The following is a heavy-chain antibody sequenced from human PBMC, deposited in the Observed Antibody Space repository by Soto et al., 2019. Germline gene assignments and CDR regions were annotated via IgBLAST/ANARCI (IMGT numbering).Heavy chain of an antibody. Sequence: SETLSLTCAVYGGSFSGYYWSWIRQPPGKGLEWIGEINHSGSTNYNPSLKSRVTISVDTSKNQFSLKLSSVTAADTAVYYCARVRRYFGSSYYYYYMDVWGKGTTVTVSS. CDR3: ARVRRYFGSSYYYYYMDV. D-gene: IGHD3-9*01. J-gene: IGHJ6*03. CDR1: GGSFSGYY. V-gene: IGHV4-34*01. CDR2: INHSGST.